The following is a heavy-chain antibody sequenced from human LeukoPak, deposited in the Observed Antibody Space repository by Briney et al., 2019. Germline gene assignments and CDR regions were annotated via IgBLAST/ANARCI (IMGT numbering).Heavy chain of an antibody. D-gene: IGHD7-27*01. CDR2: MSPNSGDT. J-gene: IGHJ4*02. Sequence: ASVKVSCKASGYTFTTHDINWVRQATGQGLEWLGWMSPNSGDTGYAQKFQGRVTMTSDSSISTAYMELSSLRSEDTAIYYCVRTPPNWGFDYWGQGTLVTDSS. CDR3: VRTPPNWGFDY. CDR1: GYTFTTHD. V-gene: IGHV1-8*01.